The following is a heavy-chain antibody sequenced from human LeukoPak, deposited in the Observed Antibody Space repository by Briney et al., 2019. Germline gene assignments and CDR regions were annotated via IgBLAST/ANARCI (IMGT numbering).Heavy chain of an antibody. V-gene: IGHV3-21*01. CDR3: ARCAYSESYQNYHHLDG. CDR1: GFTFSSYN. J-gene: IGHJ4*02. D-gene: IGHD1-26*01. Sequence: GGSLRLSCAVSGFTFSSYNMNWVRQTPGKGLEWVSYISDSGSNIYYADSVRGRFTISRDNHKNPLYLQINSLRADDTPVYYCARCAYSESYQNYHHLDGWGQGTLVTVSS. CDR2: ISDSGSNI.